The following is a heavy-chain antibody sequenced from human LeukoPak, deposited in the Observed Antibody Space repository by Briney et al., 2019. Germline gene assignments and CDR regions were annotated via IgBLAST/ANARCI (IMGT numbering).Heavy chain of an antibody. V-gene: IGHV3-30*18. D-gene: IGHD3-10*01. CDR2: ISSDGNNT. CDR1: GFTFSSYG. J-gene: IGHJ6*04. CDR3: AKDSGSGRGLYYYGMDV. Sequence: PGRSLRLSCAASGFTFSSYGMHWVRQAPGKGLEWVAVISSDGNNTYYADSVKGRFTISRDNSKNTLYLQMDSLRAEDTAVYYCAKDSGSGRGLYYYGMDVWGKGTTVPVSS.